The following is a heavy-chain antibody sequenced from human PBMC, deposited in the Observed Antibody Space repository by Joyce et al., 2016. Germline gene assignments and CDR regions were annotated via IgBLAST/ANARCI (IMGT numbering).Heavy chain of an antibody. V-gene: IGHV3-21*01. CDR3: ARDVLTTVTKAYGY. CDR2: ISRDNTYI. Sequence: EVQLVESGGGLVKPGESLRLACTASGFIFSSCSMTWVRQGPGKGLELVSSISRDNTYIFHADSVKGRFTISRDNARNSLYLQMNSLRAEDTAVYYCARDVLTTVTKAYGYWGQGTLVAVSS. CDR1: GFIFSSCS. J-gene: IGHJ4*02. D-gene: IGHD4-11*01.